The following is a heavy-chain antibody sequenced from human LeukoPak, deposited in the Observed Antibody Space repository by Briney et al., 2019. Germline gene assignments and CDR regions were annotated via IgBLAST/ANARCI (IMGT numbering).Heavy chain of an antibody. D-gene: IGHD1-26*01. CDR1: GGSMSSYY. J-gene: IGHJ4*02. V-gene: IGHV4-59*08. CDR3: ARGEGYSGNWYPYFDY. Sequence: SSETLSLTCTVSGGSMSSYYWSWIRQPPGKGLEWIGYMYYSGSINYNPSLKSRVTISVDTSKSQFSLRLSSVTAADTAVYYCARGEGYSGNWYPYFDYWGQGAPVTVSS. CDR2: MYYSGSI.